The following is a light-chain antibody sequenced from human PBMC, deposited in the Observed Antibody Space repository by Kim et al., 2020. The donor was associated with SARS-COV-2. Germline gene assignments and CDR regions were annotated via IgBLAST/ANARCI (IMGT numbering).Light chain of an antibody. CDR1: SSDIGGYNY. Sequence: QSALTQPASVSGSPGQSITISCTGTSSDIGGYNYVSWYRQHPGKAPKLMIYDVSNRPSGVSNRFSGSKSGNTASLTISGLQAEDEADYYCSSYKSSSILVVFGGGTQLTVL. V-gene: IGLV2-14*03. CDR3: SSYKSSSILVV. J-gene: IGLJ2*01. CDR2: DVS.